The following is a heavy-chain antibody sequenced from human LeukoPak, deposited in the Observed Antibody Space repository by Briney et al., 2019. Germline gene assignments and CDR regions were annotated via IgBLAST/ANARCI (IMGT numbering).Heavy chain of an antibody. D-gene: IGHD3-9*01. CDR3: ATDPPLTYDILIGYPFDN. CDR2: IKKKTDGGST. J-gene: IGHJ4*02. Sequence: GGSLRLSCAASGFSFKNAWMKWVRQAPGKGLEWVGRIKKKTDGGSTDYAAPVKGRFFISRDDSKNTLYLHMNSLKTEDTGVYYCATDPPLTYDILIGYPFDNWGQGTPVTVSS. V-gene: IGHV3-15*01. CDR1: GFSFKNAW.